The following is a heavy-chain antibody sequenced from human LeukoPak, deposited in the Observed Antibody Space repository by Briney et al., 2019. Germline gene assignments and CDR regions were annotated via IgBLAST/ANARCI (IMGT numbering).Heavy chain of an antibody. CDR3: AKGTSSWHEFDY. J-gene: IGHJ4*02. D-gene: IGHD6-13*01. V-gene: IGHV3-43D*03. Sequence: GGSLRLSCAASGFTFDDYAMHWVRQAPGKGLEWVSLITWDAGSMYYADSVKGRFTISRDNSKNSLYLQMNSLRAEDTALYYCAKGTSSWHEFDYWGQGTLVTVSS. CDR2: ITWDAGSM. CDR1: GFTFDDYA.